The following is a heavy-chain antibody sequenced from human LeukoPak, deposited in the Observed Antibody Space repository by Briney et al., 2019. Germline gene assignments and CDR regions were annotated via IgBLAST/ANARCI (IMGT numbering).Heavy chain of an antibody. V-gene: IGHV4-59*08. J-gene: IGHJ6*02. CDR3: ARHTGDYYYYGMDV. D-gene: IGHD1-1*01. Sequence: SETLSLTCTVSGGSINSYYWSWIRQPPGKGLEWIGYIYYSGSSNYDSSLKSRVTISVDTSKNHFSLNLRSVTAADTAVYYCARHTGDYYYYGMDVWGQGTTVTVSS. CDR1: GGSINSYY. CDR2: IYYSGSS.